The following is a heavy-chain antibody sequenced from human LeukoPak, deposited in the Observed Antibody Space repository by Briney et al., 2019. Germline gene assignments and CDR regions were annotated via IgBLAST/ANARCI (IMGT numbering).Heavy chain of an antibody. CDR1: GGSISSYY. V-gene: IGHV4-59*01. D-gene: IGHD2-2*01. J-gene: IGHJ4*02. CDR2: IYYTGST. Sequence: SETLSLTCTVSGGSISSYYWTWIRQPPGKGLEWIGYIYYTGSTNYNPSLKSRVTISVDTSKNQFSLKLSSVTAADTAAYYCARGKPATDLDYWGQGTLVTVSS. CDR3: ARGKPATDLDY.